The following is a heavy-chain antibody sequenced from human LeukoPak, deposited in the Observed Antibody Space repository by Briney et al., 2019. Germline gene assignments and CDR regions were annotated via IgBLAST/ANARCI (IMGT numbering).Heavy chain of an antibody. J-gene: IGHJ4*02. CDR3: ARREGSYYDSSGYGY. V-gene: IGHV4-39*01. CDR1: GGSISSSSYY. CDR2: IYYSGST. Sequence: PSETLSLTCTVSGGSISSSSYYWGWIRQPPGKGLEWIGSIYYSGSTYYNPSLKSRVTISVDTSKNQFSLKLSSVTAADTAVYYCARREGSYYDSSGYGYWGQGTLVTVSS. D-gene: IGHD3-22*01.